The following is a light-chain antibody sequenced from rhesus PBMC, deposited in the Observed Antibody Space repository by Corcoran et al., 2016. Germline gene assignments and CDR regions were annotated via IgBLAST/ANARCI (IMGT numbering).Light chain of an antibody. J-gene: IGKJ1*01. CDR2: GES. V-gene: IGKV3-24*04. Sequence: ETVVTQSPATLSLSPGERATLSCRASQSVGSYLAWYQQTPGQAPRLLIYGESSRVTGIPDRFRGRGSGTDFTLTISGLEPEDVGVYYCQQSSNLWTFGQGTKVEIK. CDR3: QQSSNLWT. CDR1: QSVGSY.